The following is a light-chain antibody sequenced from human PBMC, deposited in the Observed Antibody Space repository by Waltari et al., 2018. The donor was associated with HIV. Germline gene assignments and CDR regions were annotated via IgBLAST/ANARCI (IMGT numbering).Light chain of an antibody. CDR3: CSYGGSFFYV. V-gene: IGLV2-11*01. J-gene: IGLJ1*01. CDR1: SSDVGGSNY. Sequence: QSALTQPRSVSGSPGQSVTISCTGTSSDVGGSNYVSWYQQHPGKAPKLMIYDVNKRPSGVPDRFSGSKSGNTASLTISGLQAEDEADYYCCSYGGSFFYVFGTGTKVTVL. CDR2: DVN.